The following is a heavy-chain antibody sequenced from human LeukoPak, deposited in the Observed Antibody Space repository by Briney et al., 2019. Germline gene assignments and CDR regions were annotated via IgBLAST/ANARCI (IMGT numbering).Heavy chain of an antibody. Sequence: GGSLRLSCAASGFTFSSYAMSWVRQAPGKGLEWVSAISGSGGSTYYADSVKGRFTISRDNSKNTLYLQMNSLRAEDTVVYYCAKEVWFGELLSAYYGMDVWGQGTTVTVSS. D-gene: IGHD3-10*01. J-gene: IGHJ6*02. CDR2: ISGSGGST. CDR1: GFTFSSYA. V-gene: IGHV3-23*01. CDR3: AKEVWFGELLSAYYGMDV.